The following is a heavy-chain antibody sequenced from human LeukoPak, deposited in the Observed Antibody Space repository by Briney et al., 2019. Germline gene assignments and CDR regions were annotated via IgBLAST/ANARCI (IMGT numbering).Heavy chain of an antibody. CDR2: ISYDGPNK. J-gene: IGHJ3*02. D-gene: IGHD2-15*01. V-gene: IGHV3-30*03. CDR1: GFTFNNYG. Sequence: GGSLRLSCAASGFTFNNYGMHWVRQAPGKGLEWVAVISYDGPNKYYADSVKGRFTISRDNSKNTQYLQMNSLRAEDTAVYYCASGGRYLSAFDIWGQGTMVTVSS. CDR3: ASGGRYLSAFDI.